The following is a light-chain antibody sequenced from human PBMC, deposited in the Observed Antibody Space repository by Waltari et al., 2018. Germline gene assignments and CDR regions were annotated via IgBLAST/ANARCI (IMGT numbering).Light chain of an antibody. CDR2: GAS. CDR3: QQYDISPLT. CDR1: QTVRTPY. V-gene: IGKV3-20*01. Sequence: EIVLTHYQGTQSLYPGERANLPCRASQTVRTPYLAWYQQKPGQAPTRLIYGASSRATGIPDRSSGSGSGTDFSLTISSLEPEDFAVYYCQQYDISPLTFGGGTKVEIK. J-gene: IGKJ4*01.